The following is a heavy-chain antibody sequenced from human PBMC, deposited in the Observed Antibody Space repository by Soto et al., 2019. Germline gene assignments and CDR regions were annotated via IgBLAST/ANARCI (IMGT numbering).Heavy chain of an antibody. CDR2: INLNSGDT. D-gene: IGHD5-12*01. J-gene: IGHJ5*02. CDR3: ARDLGGYDLYGPDT. CDR1: GDTFTDSS. Sequence: ASVKVSCKTSGDTFTDSSMHWARQAPGQGLEWMGWINLNSGDTNYAEKFRGRVTMTRDTSIITAYMELTRLKSDDTAVYYCARDLGGYDLYGPDTWGQGTLVTV. V-gene: IGHV1-2*02.